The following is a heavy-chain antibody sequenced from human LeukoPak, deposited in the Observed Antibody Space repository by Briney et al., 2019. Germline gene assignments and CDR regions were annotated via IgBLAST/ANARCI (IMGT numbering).Heavy chain of an antibody. CDR1: GGSISSYY. Sequence: SETLSLTCTVSGGSISSYYWSWIRQPPGKGLEWIGYIYYSGSTNYNPSLKSRVTISVDTSKNQFSLKLSSVTAADTAVYYCATDPGLTGELLFSDWGQGTLVTVSS. J-gene: IGHJ4*02. CDR3: ATDPGLTGELLFSD. CDR2: IYYSGST. V-gene: IGHV4-59*12. D-gene: IGHD7-27*01.